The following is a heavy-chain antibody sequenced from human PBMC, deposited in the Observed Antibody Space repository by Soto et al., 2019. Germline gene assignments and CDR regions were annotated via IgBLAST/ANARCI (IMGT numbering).Heavy chain of an antibody. Sequence: ASVKVSCKASGYTFTGYYMHWVRQAPGQGLEWMGWINPNSGGTNYAQKFQGWVTMTRDTSISTAYMELSRLRSDDTAVYYCERGYSGRIYYYYYGMDVWGQGTTVTVSS. V-gene: IGHV1-2*04. D-gene: IGHD3-22*01. CDR3: ERGYSGRIYYYYYGMDV. CDR1: GYTFTGYY. J-gene: IGHJ6*02. CDR2: INPNSGGT.